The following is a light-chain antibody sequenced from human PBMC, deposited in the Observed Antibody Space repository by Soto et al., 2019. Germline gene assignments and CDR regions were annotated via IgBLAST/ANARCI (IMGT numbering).Light chain of an antibody. V-gene: IGLV2-23*01. CDR1: SRDVGNYNL. J-gene: IGLJ1*01. CDR2: EDI. Sequence: QSALTQPASVSGSPGQSIIISCTGTSRDVGNYNLVSWYQQHPGKVPKVIIYEDIKRPSGVSNRFSGSKSGNTASLTISGLQAEDESDYFCCSYAGTNSSYVFGTGTKVTVL. CDR3: CSYAGTNSSYV.